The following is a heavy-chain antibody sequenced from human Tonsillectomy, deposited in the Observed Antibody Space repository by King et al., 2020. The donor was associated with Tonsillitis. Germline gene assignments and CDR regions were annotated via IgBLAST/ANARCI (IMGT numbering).Heavy chain of an antibody. Sequence: VQLVESGGGVVQPGRSLRLSCAASGFTFSSYAMHWVRQAPGKGLEWVAVISYDGSNKYYAESVKGRFTISRDNSKNTLYLQMNSLRAEDTAVYYCARADYYDSSGYFDYYYYYGMDVWGKGTTVTVSS. CDR1: GFTFSSYA. D-gene: IGHD3-22*01. CDR3: ARADYYDSSGYFDYYYYYGMDV. J-gene: IGHJ6*04. CDR2: ISYDGSNK. V-gene: IGHV3-30-3*01.